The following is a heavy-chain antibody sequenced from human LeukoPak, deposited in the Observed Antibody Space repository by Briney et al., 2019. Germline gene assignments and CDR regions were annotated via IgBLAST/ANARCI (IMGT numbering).Heavy chain of an antibody. D-gene: IGHD3-3*01. CDR3: AKVRFLEWLSAPGYFDY. CDR2: ISGSGGST. Sequence: GYLRLSCAASGFTFSSYAMSWVRQAPGQGLERVSAISGSGGSTYYADSVKGRFTISRDNSKNTLYLQMNSLRAEDTAVYYCAKVRFLEWLSAPGYFDYWGQGTLVTVSS. J-gene: IGHJ4*02. V-gene: IGHV3-23*01. CDR1: GFTFSSYA.